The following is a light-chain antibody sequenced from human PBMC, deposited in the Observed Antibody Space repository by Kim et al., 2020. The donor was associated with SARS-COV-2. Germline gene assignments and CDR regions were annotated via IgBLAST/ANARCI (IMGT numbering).Light chain of an antibody. CDR1: ESVISN. V-gene: IGKV3-15*01. CDR3: QQYNKWPYT. J-gene: IGKJ2*01. Sequence: VSPGERATRSCRAGESVISNLAWYQQKPGQAPRLLIYGPSTRATGIPARFSGSGSGTEFTLTISSLQSEDFAFYYCQQYNKWPYTFGQGTKLEI. CDR2: GPS.